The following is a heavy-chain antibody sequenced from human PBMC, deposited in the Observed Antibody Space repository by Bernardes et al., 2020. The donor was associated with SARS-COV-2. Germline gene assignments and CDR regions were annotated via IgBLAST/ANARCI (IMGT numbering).Heavy chain of an antibody. D-gene: IGHD3-3*01. V-gene: IGHV3-74*01. Sequence: GGSLRLSCAASGITFRGYWMHWVRQAPGKGPEWVSRMNSDGSSTNYADSVKGRFTISRDNAKNTLYLQMNSLRAEDTAVYYCARDLGHYDFWSGTLRSGMDVWGQGTTVTVSS. CDR3: ARDLGHYDFWSGTLRSGMDV. J-gene: IGHJ6*02. CDR2: MNSDGSST. CDR1: GITFRGYW.